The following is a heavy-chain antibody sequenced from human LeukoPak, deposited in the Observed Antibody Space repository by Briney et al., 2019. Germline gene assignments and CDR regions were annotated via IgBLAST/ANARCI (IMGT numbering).Heavy chain of an antibody. V-gene: IGHV3-23*01. D-gene: IGHD4-11*01. CDR2: ITGNGVTT. Sequence: SGGSLRLSCAASGFTFSSYAMSWVRQAPGKGLEWVSTITGNGVTTYYADSVKGRFTISRVNSKNTLYLQMNSLRAEDTAVYYCGRLHPTDNWFDPWGQGTLVTVSS. CDR3: GRLHPTDNWFDP. CDR1: GFTFSSYA. J-gene: IGHJ5*02.